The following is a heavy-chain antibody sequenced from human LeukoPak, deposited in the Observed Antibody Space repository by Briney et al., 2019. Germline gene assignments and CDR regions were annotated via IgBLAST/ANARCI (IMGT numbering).Heavy chain of an antibody. Sequence: GGSLRLSCAASGFTFSSYGMSWVRQAPGKGLEWVAFIRYDGSNKYYADSVKGRFTISRDNSKNTLYLQMNSLRAEDTAVYYCAKAGASMGWYNIYYYYYMDVWGKGTTVTISS. V-gene: IGHV3-30*02. CDR1: GFTFSSYG. CDR2: IRYDGSNK. D-gene: IGHD6-19*01. J-gene: IGHJ6*03. CDR3: AKAGASMGWYNIYYYYYMDV.